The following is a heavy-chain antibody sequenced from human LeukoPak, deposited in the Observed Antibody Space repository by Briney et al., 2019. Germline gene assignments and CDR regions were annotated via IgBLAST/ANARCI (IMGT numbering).Heavy chain of an antibody. CDR1: GGSISSGGYY. Sequence: SQTLSLTCTVSGGSISSGGYYWSWIRQHPGKDLEWIGYIYYSGSTYYNPSLKSRVTISVDTSKNQFSLKLSSVTAADTAVYYCASIDPDYYYYYGMDVWGQGTTVTVSS. V-gene: IGHV4-31*03. D-gene: IGHD2-15*01. CDR2: IYYSGST. J-gene: IGHJ6*02. CDR3: ASIDPDYYYYYGMDV.